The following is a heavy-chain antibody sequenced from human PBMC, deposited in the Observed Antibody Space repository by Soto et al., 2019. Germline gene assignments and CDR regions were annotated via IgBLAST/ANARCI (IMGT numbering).Heavy chain of an antibody. V-gene: IGHV4-59*08. CDR2: IYYSGST. J-gene: IGHJ6*02. Sequence: SETLSLTCTVSGGSISSYYWSWIRQPPGKGLEWIGYIYYSGSTNYNPSLKSRVTISVDTSKNQFSLKLSSVTAADTAVYYCARGRDGYPKYYYGMDVWGQGTTVT. CDR1: GGSISSYY. D-gene: IGHD5-12*01. CDR3: ARGRDGYPKYYYGMDV.